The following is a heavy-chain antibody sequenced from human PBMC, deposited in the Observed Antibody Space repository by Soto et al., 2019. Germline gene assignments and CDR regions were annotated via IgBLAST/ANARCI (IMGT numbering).Heavy chain of an antibody. D-gene: IGHD2-21*02. J-gene: IGHJ4*02. CDR1: GDTFTDYY. V-gene: IGHV1-46*01. CDR2: VNPSGGHT. CDR3: ARGGHVVVVTAALDF. Sequence: QVQLVQSGAEVKKPGASVKVSCKASGDTFTDYYIHWVRQAPGQGLEWMGTVNPSGGHTTYAQHFLGRLRMTRVTSPSPHYMELTSTTSEDTAGYYCARGGHVVVVTAALDFWGPGTLGTVSS.